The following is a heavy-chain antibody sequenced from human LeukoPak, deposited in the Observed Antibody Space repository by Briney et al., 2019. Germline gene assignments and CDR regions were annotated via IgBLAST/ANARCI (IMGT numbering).Heavy chain of an antibody. J-gene: IGHJ3*01. CDR3: ARGGVTAISRDAFDV. CDR1: GFTFSSYD. V-gene: IGHV3-21*01. D-gene: IGHD2-21*02. Sequence: GGSLRLSCAASGFTFSSYDMSWVRQAPGKGLEWVSSITTTSSYIYYGASVKGRFIISRDNAKNSLYMQMNSLRAEDTAVYYCARGGVTAISRDAFDVWGQGTVVTVSS. CDR2: ITTTSSYI.